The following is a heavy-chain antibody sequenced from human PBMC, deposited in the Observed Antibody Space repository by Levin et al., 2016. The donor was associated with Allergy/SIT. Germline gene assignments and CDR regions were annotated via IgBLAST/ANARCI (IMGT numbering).Heavy chain of an antibody. CDR1: GFSFSGHW. D-gene: IGHD2-21*01. CDR2: IFGGGDP. V-gene: IGHV3-53*01. Sequence: GGSLRLSCAASGFSFSGHWMSWVRQAPGKGLEWVSGIFGGGDPFYADSVKGRFTISRDNSRNTLYLQMNSLRPKDTAVYYCVRELKLKPGGGAFFEYWGQGSLVTVSS. CDR3: VRELKLKPGGGAFFEY. J-gene: IGHJ4*02.